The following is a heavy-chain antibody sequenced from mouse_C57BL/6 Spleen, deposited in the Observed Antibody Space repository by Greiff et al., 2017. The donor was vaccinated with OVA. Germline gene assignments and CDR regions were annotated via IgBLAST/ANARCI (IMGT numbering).Heavy chain of an antibody. CDR3: ARSGSPAWFAY. V-gene: IGHV1-53*01. J-gene: IGHJ3*01. CDR1: GYTFTSYW. CDR2: INPSNGGT. Sequence: QVQLQQSGTELVKPGASVKLSCKASGYTFTSYWMHWVKQRPGQGLEWIGKINPSNGGTNYNEKFKSKATLTVDKSSSTAYMQLSSLTSEDSAVYYCARSGSPAWFAYWGQGTLVTVSS. D-gene: IGHD3-2*02.